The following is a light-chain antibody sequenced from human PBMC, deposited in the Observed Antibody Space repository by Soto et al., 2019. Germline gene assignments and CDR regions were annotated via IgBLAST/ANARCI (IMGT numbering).Light chain of an antibody. V-gene: IGKV4-1*01. CDR2: WAS. CDR3: LQYYAGLALS. CDR1: QSVFSRSNNQNY. Sequence: DIVMTQSPDSLAVPLGERATINCKSSQSVFSRSNNQNYLAWFQQKPGQTPKMLIFWASTRQSGVPDRFRGSGSGTDFTLTINNLQAEDVAVYYCLQYYAGLALSFGGGTKVEIK. J-gene: IGKJ4*01.